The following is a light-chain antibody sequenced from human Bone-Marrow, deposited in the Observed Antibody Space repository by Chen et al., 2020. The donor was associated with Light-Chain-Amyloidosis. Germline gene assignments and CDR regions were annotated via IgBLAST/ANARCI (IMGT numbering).Light chain of an antibody. CDR2: AVS. V-gene: IGLV2-23*02. Sequence: QSALTQPASVSGSPGQSITISCTGTSSDVGSYHLVSWYQQHPGKAPKLMIYAVSKRPSGVSNRFSGSKSGNTASLTISGLQAEDEADYYCCSYAGSSTYVVFGGGTKLTVL. CDR1: SSDVGSYHL. CDR3: CSYAGSSTYVV. J-gene: IGLJ2*01.